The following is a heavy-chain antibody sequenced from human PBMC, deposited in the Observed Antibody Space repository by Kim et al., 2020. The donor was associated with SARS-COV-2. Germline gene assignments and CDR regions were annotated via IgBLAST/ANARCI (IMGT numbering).Heavy chain of an antibody. V-gene: IGHV5-51*01. CDR2: IYPGDSDT. D-gene: IGHD2-15*01. CDR3: ARHHYCSGGSCYRDYYYYGMDV. J-gene: IGHJ6*02. CDR1: GYSFTSYW. Sequence: GESLKISCKGSGYSFTSYWIGWVRQMPGKGLEWMGIIYPGDSDTRYSPSFQGQVTISADKSISTAYLQWSSLKASDTAMYYCARHHYCSGGSCYRDYYYYGMDVWGQGTTVTVSS.